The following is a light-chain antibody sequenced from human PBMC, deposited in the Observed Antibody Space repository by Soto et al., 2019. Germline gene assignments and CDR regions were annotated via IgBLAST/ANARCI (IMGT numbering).Light chain of an antibody. CDR1: QSLLHSNGYNY. J-gene: IGKJ2*02. V-gene: IGKV2-28*01. CDR3: MQALQTPWT. CDR2: LGS. Sequence: DIVMTQSPLSLPVTPGEPASISCRSSQSLLHSNGYNYLDWYLQKPGQSPQLLIYLGSNRASGVPDRFSGGGSGTDFTLKISRVEAEDVGVYYCMQALQTPWTFGQGTKLEIK.